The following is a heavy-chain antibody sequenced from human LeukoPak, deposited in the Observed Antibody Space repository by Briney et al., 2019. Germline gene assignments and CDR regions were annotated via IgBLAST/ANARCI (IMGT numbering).Heavy chain of an antibody. CDR3: ARLVAIPPLYYYYYMDV. V-gene: IGHV1-18*01. CDR1: GYTFTSYG. D-gene: IGHD2-8*02. CDR2: ISAYNGNT. J-gene: IGHJ6*03. Sequence: ASVKVSCKASGYTFTSYGISWVRQAPGQGLEWMGWISAYNGNTNYAQKLQGRVTMTTDTSTSTAYMELRSLRSDDTAVYYCARLVAIPPLYYYYYMDVWGKGATVTISS.